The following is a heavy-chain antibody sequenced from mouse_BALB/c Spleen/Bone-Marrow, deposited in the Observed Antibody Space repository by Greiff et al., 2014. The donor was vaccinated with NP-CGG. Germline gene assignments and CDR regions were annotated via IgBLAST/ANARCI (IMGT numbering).Heavy chain of an antibody. D-gene: IGHD1-1*01. V-gene: IGHV1-54*03. Sequence: VQLQQSGAELARPGTSVKVSCKASGYAFTNYLIEWVKQRPGQGLEWIGVIDPRSGGTDYNEKFKGKAPLTADKSSSTAYMQLNSLTSGDSAVYFCARGGITTVVPYSMDYWGQGTSVTVSS. CDR3: ARGGITTVVPYSMDY. CDR2: IDPRSGGT. J-gene: IGHJ4*01. CDR1: GYAFTNYL.